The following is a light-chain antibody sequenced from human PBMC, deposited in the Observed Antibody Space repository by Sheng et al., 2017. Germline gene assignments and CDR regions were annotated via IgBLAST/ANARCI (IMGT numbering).Light chain of an antibody. CDR3: QQYGSSPR. J-gene: IGKJ3*01. V-gene: IGKV3-20*01. Sequence: EIVLTQSPGTLSLSPGERATLSCRASQNIRSNYLAWYQQKPGQAPRLLINYASSRAAGIADRFSGSGSGTDFTLTISRLAPEDFAVYYCQQYGSSPRFGPGTTVDIK. CDR1: QNIRSNY. CDR2: YAS.